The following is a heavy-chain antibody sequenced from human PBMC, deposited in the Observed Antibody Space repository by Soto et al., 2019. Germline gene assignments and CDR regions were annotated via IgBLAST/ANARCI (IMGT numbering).Heavy chain of an antibody. CDR1: GGSISSYY. D-gene: IGHD1-26*01. J-gene: IGHJ4*02. CDR2: IYYSGST. CDR3: GRHGWDSYDY. V-gene: IGHV4-59*08. Sequence: SETLSLTCTVSGGSISSYYWSWIRQPPGKGLEGIGYIYYSGSTNYNPSLKSRVTISVDTSKNQFSLKLRSVTAAETALSYYGRHGWDSYDYWGQGALVTVSS.